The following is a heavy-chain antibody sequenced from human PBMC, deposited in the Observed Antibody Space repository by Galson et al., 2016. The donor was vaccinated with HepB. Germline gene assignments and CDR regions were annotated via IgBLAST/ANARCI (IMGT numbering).Heavy chain of an antibody. CDR3: ARGRGRERDYFEP. CDR1: GFTFSSYS. J-gene: IGHJ5*02. D-gene: IGHD1-26*01. Sequence: SLRLSCAASGFTFSSYSIDWVRRAPGKGLEWVSFISSSGRYIYYADSVKGRFTISRDNAKNSVYLQMNSLRAEDTAMYYCARGRGRERDYFEPWGPGTLVTVSS. V-gene: IGHV3-21*01. CDR2: ISSSGRYI.